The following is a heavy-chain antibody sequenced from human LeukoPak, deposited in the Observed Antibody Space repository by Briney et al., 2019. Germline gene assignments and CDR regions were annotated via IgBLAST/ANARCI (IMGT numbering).Heavy chain of an antibody. CDR2: IYYSGST. Sequence: SETLSLTCTVSGGSISSSSYYWGWIRQPPGKGLEWIGSIYYSGSTYYNPSLKSRVTISVDTSKNQFSLKLSSVTAADTAVYYCARWSSSWYYFDYWGQGTLVTVSS. CDR1: GGSISSSSYY. J-gene: IGHJ4*02. D-gene: IGHD6-13*01. CDR3: ARWSSSWYYFDY. V-gene: IGHV4-39*01.